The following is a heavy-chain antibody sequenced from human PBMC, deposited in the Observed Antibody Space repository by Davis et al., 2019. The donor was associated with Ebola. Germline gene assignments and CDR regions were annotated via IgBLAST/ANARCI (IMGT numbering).Heavy chain of an antibody. J-gene: IGHJ6*03. V-gene: IGHV4-61*02. CDR1: GASISSSTYY. CDR2: LYTSGST. D-gene: IGHD2-15*01. CDR3: ARRGGDYCSGADCHSSHYSYYMDV. Sequence: SETLSLTCTVSGASISSSTYYWGWIRQPAGKGLEWIGRLYTSGSTNYNPSLKSRVTISVDTSKNQFSLKLRSVTAADSAVYFCARRGGDYCSGADCHSSHYSYYMDVWGKGTTVTVSS.